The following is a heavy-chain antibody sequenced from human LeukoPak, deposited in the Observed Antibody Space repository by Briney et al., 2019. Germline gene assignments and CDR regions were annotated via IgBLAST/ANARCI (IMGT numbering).Heavy chain of an antibody. CDR1: GGSFSGYY. CDR2: INHSGST. V-gene: IGHV4-34*01. Sequence: KPSETLSLTCAVYGGSFSGYYCSWIRQPPGKGLEWIGDINHSGSTNNNPSLKSRVTISVDTSKNQFSLKLSSVTAADTAVYYCARGLGMITFGGVRTRGNWFDPWGQGTLVTVSS. CDR3: ARGLGMITFGGVRTRGNWFDP. D-gene: IGHD3-16*01. J-gene: IGHJ5*02.